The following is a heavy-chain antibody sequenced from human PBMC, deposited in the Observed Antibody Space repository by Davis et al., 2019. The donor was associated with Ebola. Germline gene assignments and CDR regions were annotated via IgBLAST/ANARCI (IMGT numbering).Heavy chain of an antibody. D-gene: IGHD2-2*02. J-gene: IGHJ1*01. V-gene: IGHV4-34*01. CDR3: ARAPGYQLLYRYFQH. CDR1: GGSFSGYY. CDR2: ITHTGNT. Sequence: PSETLSLTCAVYGGSFSGYYWSWIRQPPGKGLEWIGEITHTGNTKYRPSLKSRFTISVDTSKNQFSLKLTSVTDADTAVYYCARAPGYQLLYRYFQHWGQGTLVTVSS.